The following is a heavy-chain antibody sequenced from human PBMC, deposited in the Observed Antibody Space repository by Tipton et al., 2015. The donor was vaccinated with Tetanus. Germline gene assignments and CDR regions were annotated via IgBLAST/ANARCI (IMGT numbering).Heavy chain of an antibody. CDR2: IYPGDSDT. CDR1: GYSFTSYW. Sequence: QLVQSGAEVEKPGESLKISCKGSGYSFTSYWIGWVRQMPGKGLEWMGIIYPGDSDTRYSPSFQGQVTISADKSISTAYLQWSSLKASDTAMYYCARLDGIAAAGTGGFGYWGQGTLVTVSS. D-gene: IGHD6-13*01. CDR3: ARLDGIAAAGTGGFGY. V-gene: IGHV5-51*01. J-gene: IGHJ4*02.